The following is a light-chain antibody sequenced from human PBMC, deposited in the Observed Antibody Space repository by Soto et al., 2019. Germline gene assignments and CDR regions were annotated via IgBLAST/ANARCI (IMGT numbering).Light chain of an antibody. CDR1: TSDVGAYNY. J-gene: IGLJ1*01. V-gene: IGLV2-14*01. CDR3: SSKTSSSSPFV. Sequence: QSVLTQPASVSGSPGQSITISCTGSTSDVGAYNYVSWYKHHPGQAPQLMIYEVSKRPSGVSNRFSGSKSGNTASLTISGLQADDEGDYYCSSKTSSSSPFVFGTGTKVTVL. CDR2: EVS.